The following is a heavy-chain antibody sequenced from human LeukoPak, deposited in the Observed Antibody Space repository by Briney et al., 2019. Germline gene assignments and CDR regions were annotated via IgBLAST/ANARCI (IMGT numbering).Heavy chain of an antibody. J-gene: IGHJ2*01. V-gene: IGHV3-15*01. Sequence: RGSLRLSCAASGFTFSNAWMTWVRQAPGKGLEWVGRIKSKTDGGTTYYAAPVKGRFTISRDDSKNTLYLHMNSLKPEDTAVYYRTTANDGLWGRGTVVTVSS. CDR1: GFTFSNAW. D-gene: IGHD1-1*01. CDR3: TTANDGL. CDR2: IKSKTDGGTT.